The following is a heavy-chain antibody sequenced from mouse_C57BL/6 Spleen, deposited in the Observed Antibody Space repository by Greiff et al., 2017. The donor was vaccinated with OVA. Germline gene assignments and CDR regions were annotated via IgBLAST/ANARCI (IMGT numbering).Heavy chain of an antibody. CDR2: IRLKSDNYAT. CDR1: GFTFSNYW. J-gene: IGHJ1*03. V-gene: IGHV6-3*01. Sequence: EVHLVESGGGLVQPGGSMKLSCVASGFTFSNYWMNWVRQSPEKGLEWVAQIRLKSDNYATNYAESVKGRFTISRDDSKSLVYLQMNNLRAEDTGIYYCTGGDWYFDVWGTGTTVTVSS. CDR3: TGGDWYFDV.